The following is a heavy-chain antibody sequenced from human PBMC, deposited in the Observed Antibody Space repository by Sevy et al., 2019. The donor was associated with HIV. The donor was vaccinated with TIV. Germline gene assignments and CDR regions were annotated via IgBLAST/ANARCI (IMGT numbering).Heavy chain of an antibody. CDR2: ISDSGTTT. J-gene: IGHJ4*02. CDR3: ARAFTGGDQQPFDY. CDR1: GFTFSSHA. D-gene: IGHD3-3*02. Sequence: GGSLRLSCAASGFTFSSHAMSWVRQAPGKGLEWVSAISDSGTTTYDEDSVKGRFTISRDNSKNTLYLQMDGLRAEDTAIYYCARAFTGGDQQPFDYRGQGTLVTVSS. V-gene: IGHV3-23*01.